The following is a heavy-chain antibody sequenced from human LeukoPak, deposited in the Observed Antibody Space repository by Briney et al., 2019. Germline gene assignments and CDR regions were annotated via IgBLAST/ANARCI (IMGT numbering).Heavy chain of an antibody. CDR3: ARGLNQYYFDS. D-gene: IGHD1-14*01. Sequence: SETLSLTCTVSRGSIGTFYWSWIRQPAGKGLEWIGRFHSSGSTNYTPSLKSRVTMSVDTSRTHFSLRLNSVTAADTAVYYCARGLNQYYFDSWGQGTLVTVSS. CDR1: RGSIGTFY. V-gene: IGHV4-4*07. CDR2: FHSSGST. J-gene: IGHJ4*02.